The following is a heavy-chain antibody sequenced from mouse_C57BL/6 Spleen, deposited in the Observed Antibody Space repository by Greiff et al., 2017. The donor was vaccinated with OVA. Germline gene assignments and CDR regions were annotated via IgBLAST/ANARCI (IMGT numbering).Heavy chain of an antibody. J-gene: IGHJ1*03. Sequence: EVQLVESGPELVKPGASVKMSCKASGYTFTDYNMHWVKQSHGKSLEWIGYINPNNGGTSYNQKFKGKATLTVNKSSSTAYMELRSLTSEDSAVYYCAGYYYGSSGYFDVWGTGTTVTVSS. CDR1: GYTFTDYN. V-gene: IGHV1-22*01. CDR2: INPNNGGT. D-gene: IGHD1-1*01. CDR3: AGYYYGSSGYFDV.